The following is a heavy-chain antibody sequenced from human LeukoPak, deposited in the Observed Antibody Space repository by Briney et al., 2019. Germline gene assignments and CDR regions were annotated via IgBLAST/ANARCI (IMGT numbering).Heavy chain of an antibody. CDR2: ISAYNGNT. V-gene: IGHV1-18*01. Sequence: ASVKVSCKASGYTLTSYGISWVRQAPGQGLEWMGWISAYNGNTNYAQKLQGGVTMTTDTSTSTAYMELRSLRSDDTAVYYCARDSVITRGGHIVVVTALDAFDIWGQGTMVTVSS. D-gene: IGHD2-21*02. CDR1: GYTLTSYG. J-gene: IGHJ3*02. CDR3: ARDSVITRGGHIVVVTALDAFDI.